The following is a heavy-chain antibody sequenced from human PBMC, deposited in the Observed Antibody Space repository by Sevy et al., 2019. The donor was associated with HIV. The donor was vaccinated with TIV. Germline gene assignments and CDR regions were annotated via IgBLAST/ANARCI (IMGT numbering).Heavy chain of an antibody. Sequence: LSLTCAASGFTFSSYSMNWVRQAPGKGPEWVSSISTINNYIYYADSMKGRFTISSDNAKNSLFLQMNSLRAEDTAVYYCARMGGLTDNGMDVWGQGTTVTVSS. CDR3: ARMGGLTDNGMDV. D-gene: IGHD6-25*01. V-gene: IGHV3-21*01. CDR2: ISTINNYI. CDR1: GFTFSSYS. J-gene: IGHJ6*02.